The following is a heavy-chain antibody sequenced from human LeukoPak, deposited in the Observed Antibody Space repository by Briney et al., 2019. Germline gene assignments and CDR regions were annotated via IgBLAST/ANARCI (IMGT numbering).Heavy chain of an antibody. J-gene: IGHJ3*02. D-gene: IGHD1-26*01. CDR2: IYYSGST. CDR3: ARHAGSYWASAFDI. V-gene: IGHV4-39*01. Sequence: SETLSLTCTVSGGSISSSSYYSGWIRQPPGKGLEWIGSIYYSGSTYYNPSLKSRVTISVDTSRNQFSLKLSSVTAADTAVYYCARHAGSYWASAFDIWGQGTMVTVSS. CDR1: GGSISSSSYY.